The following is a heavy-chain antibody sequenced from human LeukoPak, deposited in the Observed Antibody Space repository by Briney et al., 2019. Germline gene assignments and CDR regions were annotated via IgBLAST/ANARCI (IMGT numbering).Heavy chain of an antibody. V-gene: IGHV4-59*01. J-gene: IGHJ4*02. D-gene: IGHD6-13*01. CDR3: ARVRQQLVLTFDY. CDR1: GGSISSYY. Sequence: SETLSLTCTVSGGSISSYYWSWIRQPPGKGLEWIGYIYYSGSTNYNPSLKSRVTISVDTSTNQFSLKLSSVTAADTAVYYCARVRQQLVLTFDYWGQGTLVTVSS. CDR2: IYYSGST.